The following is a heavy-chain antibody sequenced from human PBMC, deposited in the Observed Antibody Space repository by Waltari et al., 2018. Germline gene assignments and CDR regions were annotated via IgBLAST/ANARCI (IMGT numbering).Heavy chain of an antibody. V-gene: IGHV1-69*04. Sequence: QVQLVQSGAEVKKPGSSVQVSCKASGGTFTTYAITWVRQPPGQGLEWMGRVIPIFGKANDAQKFQGRVTITADKSTSTAYMELSSLRSEDTAVYYCARDQPQQQLGNFDYWGQGTLVTVSS. CDR1: GGTFTTYA. CDR2: VIPIFGKA. CDR3: ARDQPQQQLGNFDY. D-gene: IGHD6-13*01. J-gene: IGHJ4*02.